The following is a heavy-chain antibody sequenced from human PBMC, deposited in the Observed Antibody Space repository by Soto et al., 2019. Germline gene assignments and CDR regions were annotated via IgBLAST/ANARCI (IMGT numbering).Heavy chain of an antibody. CDR1: GGTFSSYA. V-gene: IGHV1-69*13. CDR2: IIPIFGTA. Sequence: GASVKVSCKASGGTFSSYAISWVRQAPGQGLEWMGGIIPIFGTANYAQKFQGRVTITADESTSTAYMELSSLRSEDTAVYYCARGIGRILYTYGDFDYWGQGTLVTVSS. D-gene: IGHD2-8*01. J-gene: IGHJ4*02. CDR3: ARGIGRILYTYGDFDY.